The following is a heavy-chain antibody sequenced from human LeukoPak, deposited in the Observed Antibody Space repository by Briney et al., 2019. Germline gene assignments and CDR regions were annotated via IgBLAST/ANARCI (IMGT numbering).Heavy chain of an antibody. D-gene: IGHD3-10*01. CDR2: INHSGST. Sequence: SETLSLTCAVYGGSFSGYYWSWIRQPPGKGLEWIGEINHSGSTNYNPSLKSRVTISVDTSKNQFSLKLSSVTAADTAVYYCARRGIHYGSGSTLYYYYYMDVWGKGTTVTISS. CDR3: ARRGIHYGSGSTLYYYYYMDV. J-gene: IGHJ6*03. CDR1: GGSFSGYY. V-gene: IGHV4-34*01.